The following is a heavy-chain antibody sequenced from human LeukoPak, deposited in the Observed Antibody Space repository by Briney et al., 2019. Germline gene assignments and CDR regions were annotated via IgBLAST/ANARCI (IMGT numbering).Heavy chain of an antibody. CDR3: VKESPYGSPRFYYFDD. CDR1: GFTFSSYG. CDR2: IWYDGSNK. V-gene: IGHV3-33*06. Sequence: GGSLRLSCAASGFTFSSYGMHWVRQAPGKGLEWVAVIWYDGSNKYYADSVKGRSTISRDNFRNTLYLQMNSLRPEDTAVYYCVKESPYGSPRFYYFDDWGQGTLVTVSS. J-gene: IGHJ4*02. D-gene: IGHD1-26*01.